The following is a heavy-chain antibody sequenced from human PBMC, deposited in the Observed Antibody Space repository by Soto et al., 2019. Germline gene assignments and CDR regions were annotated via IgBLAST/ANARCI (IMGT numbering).Heavy chain of an antibody. CDR2: IVVGSGNT. D-gene: IGHD3-3*01. CDR1: GFTFTSSA. Sequence: GASVKVSCKASGFTFTSSAVQWVRQARGQRLEWIGWIVVGSGNTNYAQKFQERVTITRDMSTSTAYMELSSLRSEDTAVYYCAADPYPLRFLEWLDPFDPWGQGTLVTVSS. CDR3: AADPYPLRFLEWLDPFDP. V-gene: IGHV1-58*01. J-gene: IGHJ5*02.